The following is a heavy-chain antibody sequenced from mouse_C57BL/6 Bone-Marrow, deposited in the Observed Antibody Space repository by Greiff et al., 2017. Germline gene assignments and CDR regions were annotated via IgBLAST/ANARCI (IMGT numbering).Heavy chain of an antibody. CDR1: GYTFTEYT. CDR3: ARHEGEIYYGNGWFAY. V-gene: IGHV1-62-2*01. D-gene: IGHD2-1*01. Sequence: VKLMESGAELVKPGASVKLSCKASGYTFTEYTIHWVKQRSGQGLEWIGWFYPGSGSIKYNEKFKDKATLTADKSSSTVYMELSRLTSEDSAVYFCARHEGEIYYGNGWFAYWGQGTLGTVSA. J-gene: IGHJ3*01. CDR2: FYPGSGSI.